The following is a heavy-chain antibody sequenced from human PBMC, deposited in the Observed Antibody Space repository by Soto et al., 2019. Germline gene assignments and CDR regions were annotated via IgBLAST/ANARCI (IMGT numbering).Heavy chain of an antibody. CDR1: GYTLTGAY. J-gene: IGHJ6*02. D-gene: IGHD1-1*01. CDR3: ARDITTRCYGVDV. CDR2: INPNSGGT. Sequence: GASVKVSCKASGYTLTGAYIHWVRQAPGQGLEWMGCINPNSGGTEFAQKFQGRVTVTRDTSITTVYMEMNRLRSDDTGVYYCARDITTRCYGVDVWGQGTGVTVSS. V-gene: IGHV1-2*02.